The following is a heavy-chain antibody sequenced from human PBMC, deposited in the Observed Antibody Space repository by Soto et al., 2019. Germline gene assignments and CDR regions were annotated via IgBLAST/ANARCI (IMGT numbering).Heavy chain of an antibody. CDR2: IYHSGST. V-gene: IGHV4-4*02. Sequence: SETLSLTCAVSGGSISSSNWWSWVRQPPGKGLEWIGEIYHSGSTNYNPSLKSRVTISVDKSKNQFSLKLSSVTAADTAVYYCARDLGGGYYDFWSGYSNYYGMDVWGQGTTVTVSS. J-gene: IGHJ6*02. CDR1: GGSISSSNW. D-gene: IGHD3-3*01. CDR3: ARDLGGGYYDFWSGYSNYYGMDV.